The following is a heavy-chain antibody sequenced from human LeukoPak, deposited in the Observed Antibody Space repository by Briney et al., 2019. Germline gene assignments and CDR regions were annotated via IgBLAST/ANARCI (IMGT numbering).Heavy chain of an antibody. Sequence: GGSLRLSCAASGFTLSTYVMHWVRQAPGKGLEWVAYISHDGDNTYYADSVKGRFTISRDNSKNTLYLLVNSLRVEDTAVYYCARGDYEVYWGQGTLVTVSS. D-gene: IGHD4-17*01. V-gene: IGHV3-30*01. CDR2: ISHDGDNT. CDR1: GFTLSTYV. J-gene: IGHJ4*02. CDR3: ARGDYEVY.